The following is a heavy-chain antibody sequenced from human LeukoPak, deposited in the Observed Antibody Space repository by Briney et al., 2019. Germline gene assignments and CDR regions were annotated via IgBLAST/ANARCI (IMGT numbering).Heavy chain of an antibody. Sequence: SETLSLTCTVSGGSISSYYWSWIRQPPGKGLEWIGYIYYSGSTNYNPSLKSRVTISVDTSKNQFSLKLSSVTAADTAVYYCARVIGYENFDYWGQGTLVTVSS. CDR1: GGSISSYY. D-gene: IGHD5-12*01. CDR3: ARVIGYENFDY. CDR2: IYYSGST. J-gene: IGHJ4*02. V-gene: IGHV4-59*01.